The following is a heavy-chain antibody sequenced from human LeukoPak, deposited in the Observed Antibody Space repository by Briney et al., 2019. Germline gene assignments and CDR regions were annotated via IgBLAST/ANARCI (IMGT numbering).Heavy chain of an antibody. D-gene: IGHD2-15*01. V-gene: IGHV3-7*04. Sequence: GGSLRLSCAASGFRFSSYWMSWVRQAPGKGLEWVAKIKQDGREKNYVDSVKGRFTISRDNAKNSLYLQMNSLRAEDTAVYYCARDTWWSLDYWGQGTLLTVSS. CDR3: ARDTWWSLDY. CDR2: IKQDGREK. J-gene: IGHJ4*02. CDR1: GFRFSSYW.